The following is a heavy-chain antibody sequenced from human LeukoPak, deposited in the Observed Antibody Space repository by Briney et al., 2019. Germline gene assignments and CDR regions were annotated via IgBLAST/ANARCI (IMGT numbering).Heavy chain of an antibody. CDR1: GFTFSSYA. D-gene: IGHD4-11*01. V-gene: IGHV3-23*01. Sequence: GGSLRLSCAASGFTFSSYAMSRVRQAPGKGLEWVSAISGSGGSTYYADSVKGRFTISRDNSKNTLYLQMNSLRAEDTAVYYCAKVHDYSNYGTPFDYWGQGTLVTVSS. CDR3: AKVHDYSNYGTPFDY. CDR2: ISGSGGST. J-gene: IGHJ4*02.